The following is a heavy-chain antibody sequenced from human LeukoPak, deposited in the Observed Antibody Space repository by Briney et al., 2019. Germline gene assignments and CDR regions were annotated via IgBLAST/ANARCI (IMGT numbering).Heavy chain of an antibody. D-gene: IGHD4-23*01. J-gene: IGHJ6*03. CDR1: GYPFTTYG. Sequence: GASVKVSCKASGYPFTTYGITWIRQAPGQGLEWMGWISVCSGYSTYAQNLQGRVTMTTDTSTTTAYMELRSLRSDDTAVYYCARNGTYGGDFYYFYMDVWGKGTTVTVSS. CDR2: ISVCSGYS. V-gene: IGHV1-18*01. CDR3: ARNGTYGGDFYYFYMDV.